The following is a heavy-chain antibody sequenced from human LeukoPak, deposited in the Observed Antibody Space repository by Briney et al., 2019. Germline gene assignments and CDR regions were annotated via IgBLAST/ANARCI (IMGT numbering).Heavy chain of an antibody. D-gene: IGHD3-22*01. CDR1: GFTFTNYP. V-gene: IGHV3-23*01. Sequence: AGSLTLSCAASGFTFTNYPMSWVRQAPGKGLEWVSGISGSGHNTYYSDSVKGRFTISRDNTENTLSLQMNSLRAEDTAVYYCAKNYYDSSGSGGYFDYWGQGTLVTVSS. CDR2: ISGSGHNT. CDR3: AKNYYDSSGSGGYFDY. J-gene: IGHJ4*02.